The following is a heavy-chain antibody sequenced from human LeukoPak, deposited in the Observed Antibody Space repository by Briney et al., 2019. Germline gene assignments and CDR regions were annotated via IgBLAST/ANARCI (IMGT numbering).Heavy chain of an antibody. Sequence: PSETLSLTCTVFGGSISSYYWSWIRQPPGKGLEWIGYIYDSGSTYYNPSLKSRVTISIDTSKNQFSLKLTSVTAADTAVYYCARDGARSSSSLYFDLWGRGTLVTVSS. V-gene: IGHV4-59*01. CDR2: IYDSGST. CDR3: ARDGARSSSSLYFDL. D-gene: IGHD6-6*01. J-gene: IGHJ2*01. CDR1: GGSISSYY.